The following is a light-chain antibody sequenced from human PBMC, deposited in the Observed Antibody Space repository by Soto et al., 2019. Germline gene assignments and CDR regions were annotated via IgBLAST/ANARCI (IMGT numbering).Light chain of an antibody. V-gene: IGLV1-40*01. CDR2: GNN. J-gene: IGLJ2*01. CDR3: QSFDTSLGSSV. Sequence: QSVLTQPPSVSGAPGQRVTIPCTGTSSNIGAGFDVHWYQHLPGTAPKLLIYGNNHRPSGVPDRFSGSKSGTSASLAITGLQAEDEADYSCQSFDTSLGSSVFVGGTKLTVL. CDR1: SSNIGAGFD.